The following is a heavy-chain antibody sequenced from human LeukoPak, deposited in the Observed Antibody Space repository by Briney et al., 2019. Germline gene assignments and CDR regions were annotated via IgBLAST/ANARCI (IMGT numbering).Heavy chain of an antibody. V-gene: IGHV4-4*07. D-gene: IGHD6-6*01. Sequence: PSETLSLTCTVSGGSISSYYWSWIRQPAGKGLEWIGRIYTSGSTNYNPSLKSRVTISVDTSKNQFSLKLSSVTAADTAVYYCARSALGELVPEFDYWGQGTLVTVSS. CDR1: GGSISSYY. CDR2: IYTSGST. CDR3: ARSALGELVPEFDY. J-gene: IGHJ4*02.